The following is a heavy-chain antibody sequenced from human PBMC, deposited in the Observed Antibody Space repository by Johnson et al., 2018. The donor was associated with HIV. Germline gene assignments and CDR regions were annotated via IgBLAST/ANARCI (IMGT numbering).Heavy chain of an antibody. J-gene: IGHJ3*02. CDR1: GFTFSSYA. Sequence: QVQLVESGGGLVQPGRSLRLSCAASGFTFSSYAMHWVRQAPGKGLEWVAVISYDGSTKDYADSVKGRFTISRDISKNLLYLQMNSLRTEDTAVYYCARVYYYDNKDGFDIWGQGTTVTVSS. D-gene: IGHD3-22*01. V-gene: IGHV3-30*04. CDR2: ISYDGSTK. CDR3: ARVYYYDNKDGFDI.